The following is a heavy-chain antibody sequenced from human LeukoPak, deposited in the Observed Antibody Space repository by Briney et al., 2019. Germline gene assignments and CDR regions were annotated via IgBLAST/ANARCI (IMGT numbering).Heavy chain of an antibody. V-gene: IGHV1-24*01. D-gene: IGHD6-13*01. CDR1: GYTLTELS. CDR3: TRESGATAAPLFDY. Sequence: ASVKVSCKVSGYTLTELSMHWVRQAPGKGLEWMGGFDPEDGETIYAQKFQGRVTMTTDTSSSTAYMELRRLRSDDTAVYYCTRESGATAAPLFDYWGQGSLVTVSS. CDR2: FDPEDGET. J-gene: IGHJ4*02.